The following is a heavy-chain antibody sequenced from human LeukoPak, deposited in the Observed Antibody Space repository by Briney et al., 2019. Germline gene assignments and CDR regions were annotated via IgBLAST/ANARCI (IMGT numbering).Heavy chain of an antibody. CDR2: IYYSGST. V-gene: IGHV4-59*12. Sequence: SETLSLTCTVSGGSISSYYWSWIRQPPGKGLEWIGYIYYSGSTNYKSSLKSRVTISVDTSKNQFSLKLSSVTAADTAVYYCARGIAVAGTVFDYWGQGTLVTVSS. J-gene: IGHJ4*02. D-gene: IGHD6-19*01. CDR1: GGSISSYY. CDR3: ARGIAVAGTVFDY.